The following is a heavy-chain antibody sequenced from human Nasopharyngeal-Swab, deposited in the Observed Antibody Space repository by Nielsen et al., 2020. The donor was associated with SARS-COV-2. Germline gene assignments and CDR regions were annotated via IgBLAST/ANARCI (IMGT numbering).Heavy chain of an antibody. CDR1: GYSFTSYW. CDR2: IYPGDSDT. D-gene: IGHD4-17*01. V-gene: IGHV5-51*01. Sequence: GGSLRLSCKGSGYSFTSYWIGWVRQMPGKGLERMGIIYPGDSDTRYSPSFQGQVTISADKSISTAYLQWSSLKASDTAMYYCARHSTTVTTVYYYGMDVWGQGTTVTVSS. J-gene: IGHJ6*02. CDR3: ARHSTTVTTVYYYGMDV.